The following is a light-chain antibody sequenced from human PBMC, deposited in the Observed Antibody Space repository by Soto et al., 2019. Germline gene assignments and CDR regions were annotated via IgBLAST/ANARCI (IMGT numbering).Light chain of an antibody. J-gene: IGKJ1*01. Sequence: DIQMTQSPSTLSASVGDRVTITCRASQSISSWLAWCQQKPGKAPKLLIYKASSLESGVPSRFSGSGSGTEFTLTISSLQPDDFATYYCQQYNSSTWTFGQGTKVEIK. CDR1: QSISSW. CDR2: KAS. CDR3: QQYNSSTWT. V-gene: IGKV1-5*03.